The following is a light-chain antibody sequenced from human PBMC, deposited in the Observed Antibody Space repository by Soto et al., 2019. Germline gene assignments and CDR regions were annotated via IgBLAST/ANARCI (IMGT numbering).Light chain of an antibody. CDR1: SSDVGGYNS. V-gene: IGLV2-14*01. CDR2: EVS. CDR3: SSYTTSSTLLYV. Sequence: QSALTQPASVSGSPGQSITISCSETSSDVGGYNSVSWYQQHPGKAPKLMIYEVSNRPSGVSNRFSGPKSGNTASLTISGLQAEYEADYYCSSYTTSSTLLYVFGTGTKLTVL. J-gene: IGLJ1*01.